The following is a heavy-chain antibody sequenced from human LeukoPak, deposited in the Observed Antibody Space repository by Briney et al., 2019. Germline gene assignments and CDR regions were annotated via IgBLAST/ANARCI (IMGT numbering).Heavy chain of an antibody. J-gene: IGHJ4*02. D-gene: IGHD4-17*01. CDR2: IYSGGST. CDR3: AKDGDYGDSGPRNY. CDR1: GFTVSSNY. Sequence: GSLRLSCAASGFTVSSNYMSWVRQAPGKGLEWVSVIYSGGSTYYADSVKGRFTISRDNSKNTLYLQMNSLRAEDTAVYYCAKDGDYGDSGPRNYWGQGTLVTVSS. V-gene: IGHV3-53*01.